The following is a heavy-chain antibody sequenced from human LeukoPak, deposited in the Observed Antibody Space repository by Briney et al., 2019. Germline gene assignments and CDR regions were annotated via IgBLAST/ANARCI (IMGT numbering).Heavy chain of an antibody. Sequence: ASVKVSCKASGYTFTSYGISWVRQAPGQGLEWMGWINPYNGNTNYAQKLQGRVTMTTDTSTSTAYLDVRSLTSDDTAVYYCARDHSNWNYAPDFWGQGTLVIVSS. CDR1: GYTFTSYG. J-gene: IGHJ4*02. D-gene: IGHD1-7*01. V-gene: IGHV1-18*01. CDR3: ARDHSNWNYAPDF. CDR2: INPYNGNT.